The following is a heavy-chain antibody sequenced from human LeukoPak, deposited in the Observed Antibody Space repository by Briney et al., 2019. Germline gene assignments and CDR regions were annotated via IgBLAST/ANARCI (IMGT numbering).Heavy chain of an antibody. D-gene: IGHD4-17*01. V-gene: IGHV3-23*01. J-gene: IGHJ4*02. CDR1: GFTFSSYA. Sequence: PGGSLRLSCAASGFTFSSYAMSWVRQAPGKGLGWVSAISGSGGSTYYADSVKGRFTISRDNSKNTLYLQMNSLRAEDTAVYYCAKEGGPYGDYGVHYFDYWGQGTLVTVSS. CDR2: ISGSGGST. CDR3: AKEGGPYGDYGVHYFDY.